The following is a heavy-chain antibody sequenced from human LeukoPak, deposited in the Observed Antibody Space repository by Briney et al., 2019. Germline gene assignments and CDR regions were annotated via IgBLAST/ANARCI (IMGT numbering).Heavy chain of an antibody. D-gene: IGHD2-2*01. V-gene: IGHV3-30*18. J-gene: IGHJ4*02. CDR3: AKFPRDIVVVPAAIDY. CDR1: GFPFSSYS. Sequence: GGSLRLSCAASGFPFSSYSMHWVRQAPGNGLEWVAVISNDGSHKYYADSVKGRFIISRDNSKNTLSLQMNTLRPDDTAVFYCAKFPRDIVVVPAAIDYWGQGTLVTVSS. CDR2: ISNDGSHK.